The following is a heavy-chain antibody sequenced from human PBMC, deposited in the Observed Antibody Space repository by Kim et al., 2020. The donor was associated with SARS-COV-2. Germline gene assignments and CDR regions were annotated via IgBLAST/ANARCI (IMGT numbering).Heavy chain of an antibody. CDR2: ISWNSGSI. V-gene: IGHV3-9*01. Sequence: GGSLRLSCAASGFTFDDYAMHWVRQAPGKGLEWVSGISWNSGSIGYADSVKGRFTISRDNAKNSLYLQMNSLRAEDTALYYCAKDGIDGYEGGYFDYWGQGTLVTVSS. CDR3: AKDGIDGYEGGYFDY. D-gene: IGHD5-12*01. J-gene: IGHJ4*02. CDR1: GFTFDDYA.